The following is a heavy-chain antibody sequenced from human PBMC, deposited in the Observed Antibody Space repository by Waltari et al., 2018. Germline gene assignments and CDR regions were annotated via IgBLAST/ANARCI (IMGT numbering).Heavy chain of an antibody. CDR1: GYSISSGYY. V-gene: IGHV4-38-2*02. CDR2: IYHSETT. CDR3: ARDLNSGYDWYSTSIHFDY. J-gene: IGHJ4*02. D-gene: IGHD5-12*01. Sequence: QVQLQESGPGLVKPSETLSLTCTVSGYSISSGYYWGWIRQPPGRGLEWIGSIYHSETTYYSPSLKTRVTISVDTSKNQFSLNLSSVTAADTAVYYCARDLNSGYDWYSTSIHFDYWGQGALVTVSS.